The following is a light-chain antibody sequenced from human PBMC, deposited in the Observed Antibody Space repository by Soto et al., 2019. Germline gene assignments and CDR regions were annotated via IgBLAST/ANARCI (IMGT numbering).Light chain of an antibody. Sequence: QTVVTQEPSLTVSPGGTVTLTCGSSTGAVTSGHSPYWFQQKPGQAPRTLIYDTSNKHSWTPARFSGSLLGGKAALTLSGAQPEDEAEYYWLLSYSGARVVFGGGTKLTVL. CDR3: LLSYSGARVV. J-gene: IGLJ2*01. CDR2: DTS. V-gene: IGLV7-46*01. CDR1: TGAVTSGHS.